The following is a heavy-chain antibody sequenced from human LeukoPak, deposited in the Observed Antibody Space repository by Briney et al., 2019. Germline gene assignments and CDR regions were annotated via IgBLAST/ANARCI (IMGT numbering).Heavy chain of an antibody. CDR2: IHYSGST. D-gene: IGHD1-26*01. Sequence: PSETLSLTCTVSGGSISTYYWSWIRQPPGKGLEWIGYIHYSGSTKYNPSLKSRVTIPVDTSKNQFSLKLSSVTAADTAVYYCAREERGCFDYWGQGTLVTVPS. V-gene: IGHV4-59*01. CDR3: AREERGCFDY. CDR1: GGSISTYY. J-gene: IGHJ4*02.